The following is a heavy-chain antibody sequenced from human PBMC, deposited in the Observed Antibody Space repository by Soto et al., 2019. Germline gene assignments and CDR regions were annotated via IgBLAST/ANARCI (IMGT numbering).Heavy chain of an antibody. V-gene: IGHV3-15*07. D-gene: IGHD3-22*01. CDR1: GFSFTNAW. CDR2: IKSKTDGGTT. J-gene: IGHJ3*02. Sequence: EVQLVESGGGLVKPGGSLRLSCAASGFSFTNAWMNWVRQAPGKGLEWVGRIKSKTDGGTTDYVAPVKGRFTISRDDSKNTLYLQMKSLKTEDTAEYYCTTATPYYYDSKGDAFDIWGQGTMVTVSS. CDR3: TTATPYYYDSKGDAFDI.